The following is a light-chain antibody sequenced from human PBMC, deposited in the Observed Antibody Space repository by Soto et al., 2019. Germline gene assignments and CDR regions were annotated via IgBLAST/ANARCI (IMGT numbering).Light chain of an antibody. CDR2: DAS. Sequence: DIQMTQSPSTLSASVGDRVTITCRASQSISTWLAWYQQKPGRAPNLLIYDASTLQSGVTSRFSGSGSGTELTLTITNLQPDDFATYYCQQYNSSPTFGQGTKVEVK. CDR3: QQYNSSPT. J-gene: IGKJ1*01. CDR1: QSISTW. V-gene: IGKV1-5*01.